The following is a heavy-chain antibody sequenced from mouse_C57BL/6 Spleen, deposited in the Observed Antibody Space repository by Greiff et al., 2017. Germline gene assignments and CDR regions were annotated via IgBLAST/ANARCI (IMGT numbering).Heavy chain of an antibody. J-gene: IGHJ4*01. V-gene: IGHV1-7*01. CDR1: GYTFTSYW. Sequence: QVQLQQSGAELAKPGASVKLSCKASGYTFTSYWMHWVKQRPGQGLEWIGYINPSSGYTKYNQKFKDKATLTADKSSSTAYMQLSSLTYEDSAVYYCARSRDYDGRDVPYAMDYWGQGTSVTVSS. CDR3: ARSRDYDGRDVPYAMDY. CDR2: INPSSGYT. D-gene: IGHD2-4*01.